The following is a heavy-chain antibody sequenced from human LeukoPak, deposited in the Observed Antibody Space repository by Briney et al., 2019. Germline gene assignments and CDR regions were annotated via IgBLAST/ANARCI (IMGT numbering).Heavy chain of an antibody. CDR3: AKLLRDYYDSSGDAFDI. J-gene: IGHJ3*02. Sequence: PGGSLRLSCAASAFTFSSYGMSWVRQAPGKGLEWVSAISGSGGSTYYADSVKGRFTISRDNSKNTLYLQMNSLRAEDTAVYYCAKLLRDYYDSSGDAFDIWGQGTMVTVSS. CDR1: AFTFSSYG. D-gene: IGHD3-22*01. CDR2: ISGSGGST. V-gene: IGHV3-23*01.